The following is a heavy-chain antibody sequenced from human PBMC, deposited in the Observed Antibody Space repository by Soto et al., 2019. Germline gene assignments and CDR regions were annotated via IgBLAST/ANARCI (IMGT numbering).Heavy chain of an antibody. Sequence: QVQLQESGPGLVKPSETLSLTCTVSGGSVSSGSYYWSWIRQPPGKGLEWIGYIYYSGSTNYNPSPKSRVTISVDTSKNQFSLKLSSVTAADTAVYYCARVQDYVFDYWGQGTLVTVSS. CDR2: IYYSGST. CDR1: GGSVSSGSYY. J-gene: IGHJ4*02. V-gene: IGHV4-61*01. D-gene: IGHD4-17*01. CDR3: ARVQDYVFDY.